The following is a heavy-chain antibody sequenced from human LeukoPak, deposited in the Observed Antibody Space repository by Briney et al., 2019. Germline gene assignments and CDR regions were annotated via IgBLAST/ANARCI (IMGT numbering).Heavy chain of an antibody. CDR2: ISGSGGST. J-gene: IGHJ3*02. D-gene: IGHD3-10*01. Sequence: GGSLRLSCAASGFTFSSYAMSWVRQAPGKGLEWVSAISGSGGSTYYADSVKGRFTISRDNSKNTLYLQMNSLRAEDTAVYYCAKPNTYYYGSGSYSINAFDIWGQGTMVTVSS. V-gene: IGHV3-23*01. CDR3: AKPNTYYYGSGSYSINAFDI. CDR1: GFTFSSYA.